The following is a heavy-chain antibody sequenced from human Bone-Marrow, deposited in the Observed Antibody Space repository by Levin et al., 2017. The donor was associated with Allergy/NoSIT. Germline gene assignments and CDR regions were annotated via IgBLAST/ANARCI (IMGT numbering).Heavy chain of an antibody. CDR3: SRDRSIYYGMDL. J-gene: IGHJ6*02. Sequence: PGGSLRLSCTASGFTFGDYELNWFRQPPGKGLEWVGFISSEAHGGTTQYAASLKGRFTMSRDDSRSIAYLQMDSLKTEDTAVYFCSRDRSIYYGMDLWGPGTMVTVSS. CDR1: GFTFGDYE. D-gene: IGHD3-3*02. CDR2: ISSEAHGGTT. V-gene: IGHV3-49*03.